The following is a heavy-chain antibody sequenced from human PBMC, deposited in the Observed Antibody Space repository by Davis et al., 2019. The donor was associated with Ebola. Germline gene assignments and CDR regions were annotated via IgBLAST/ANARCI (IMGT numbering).Heavy chain of an antibody. D-gene: IGHD6-19*01. Sequence: PGGSLRLSCAASGFTFSSYAMHWVRQAPGKGLEWAAVISYDGSNKYYADSVKGRFTISRDNSKNTLYLQMNSLRAEDTAVYYCAKAARSGWDPLDYWGQGTLVTVSS. V-gene: IGHV3-30-3*01. CDR3: AKAARSGWDPLDY. CDR2: ISYDGSNK. J-gene: IGHJ4*02. CDR1: GFTFSSYA.